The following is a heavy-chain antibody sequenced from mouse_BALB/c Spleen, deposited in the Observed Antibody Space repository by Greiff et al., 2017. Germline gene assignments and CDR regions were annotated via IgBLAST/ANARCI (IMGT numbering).Heavy chain of an antibody. J-gene: IGHJ2*01. CDR3: ARSVGYDGVDY. CDR1: GFTFSSYA. Sequence: EVHLVESGGGLVKPGGSLKLSCAASGFTFSSYAMSWVRQSPEKRLEWVAEISSGGSYTYYPDTVTGRFTISRDNAKNTLYLEMSSLRSEDTAMYYCARSVGYDGVDYWGQGTTLTVSS. CDR2: ISSGGSYT. D-gene: IGHD2-2*01. V-gene: IGHV5-9-4*01.